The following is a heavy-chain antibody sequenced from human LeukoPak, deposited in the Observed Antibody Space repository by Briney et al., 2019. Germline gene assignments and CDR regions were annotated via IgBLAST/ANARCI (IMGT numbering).Heavy chain of an antibody. CDR3: ARTYDSSGYYEGFDY. J-gene: IGHJ4*02. CDR1: GFTLSSYW. CDR2: IKYDGSEK. D-gene: IGHD3-22*01. Sequence: GGSLRLSCAASGFTLSSYWMSWVRQAPGKGLEWVANIKYDGSEKNYVDSVKGRFTISRDNAKNSLYLQMNSLRAEDTAVYYCARTYDSSGYYEGFDYWGQGTLVTVSS. V-gene: IGHV3-7*01.